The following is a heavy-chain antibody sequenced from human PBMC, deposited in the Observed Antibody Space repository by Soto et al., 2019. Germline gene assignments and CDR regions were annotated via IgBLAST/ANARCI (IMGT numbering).Heavy chain of an antibody. CDR3: ARRLNYYVSSGDPGPFDN. CDR1: GFSLSTSGVG. D-gene: IGHD3-22*01. Sequence: QITLKESGPTLVKPTQTLTLTCTFSGFSLSTSGVGVGWIRQPPGKALEWLALIYWDDDKRYSPSLKSRLTITKHTTKNQLVLTMTIMDPVDTANYYSARRLNYYVSSGDPGPFDNWGQGTLVTVSS. J-gene: IGHJ4*02. CDR2: IYWDDDK. V-gene: IGHV2-5*02.